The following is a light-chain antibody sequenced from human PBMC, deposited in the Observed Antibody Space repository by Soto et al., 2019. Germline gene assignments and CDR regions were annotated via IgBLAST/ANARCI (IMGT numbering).Light chain of an antibody. CDR3: NSYSGTNNWV. V-gene: IGLV2-8*01. J-gene: IGLJ2*01. CDR1: SSDVGGYNY. Sequence: QSALTQPPSASGSPGQSVTISCAGTSSDVGGYNYVSWYQQHPGKAPKLMIYEVTKRPSGVPDRFSGSKSGNTASLTVSGLKAEDEGDYYCNSYSGTNNWVFGGGTKLTVL. CDR2: EVT.